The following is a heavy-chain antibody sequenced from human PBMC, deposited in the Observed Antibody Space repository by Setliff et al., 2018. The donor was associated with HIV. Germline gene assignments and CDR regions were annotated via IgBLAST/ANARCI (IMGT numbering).Heavy chain of an antibody. Sequence: SETLSLTCAVYGGSFSGYYWSWIRQPPGKGLEWIGEINHSGTTNYNPSLKSRVSISVHTSENDFSLKLTSVTAADTAVYYCARGGYCSATSCYPFDYWGQGTLVTVSS. J-gene: IGHJ4*02. V-gene: IGHV4-34*01. CDR3: ARGGYCSATSCYPFDY. CDR2: INHSGTT. D-gene: IGHD2-2*01. CDR1: GGSFSGYY.